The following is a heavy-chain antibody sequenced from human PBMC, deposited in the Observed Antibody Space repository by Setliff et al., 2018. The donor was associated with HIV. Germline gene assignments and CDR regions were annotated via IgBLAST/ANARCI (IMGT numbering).Heavy chain of an antibody. Sequence: KPSETLSLTCTVSGGSISSHYWSWIRQPPGKGLEWIGYIYYSGSTNYSPSLRGRVTMSVDPSKNQFSLKLNSVTAADTAIYFCARGNYDTSDYYTNFYYYYMDVWGKGTAVTVSS. J-gene: IGHJ6*03. CDR2: IYYSGST. V-gene: IGHV4-59*11. CDR3: ARGNYDTSDYYTNFYYYYMDV. D-gene: IGHD3-22*01. CDR1: GGSISSHY.